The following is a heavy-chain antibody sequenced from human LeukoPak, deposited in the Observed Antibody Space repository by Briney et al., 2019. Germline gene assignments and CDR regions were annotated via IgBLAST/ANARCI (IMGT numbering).Heavy chain of an antibody. V-gene: IGHV4-34*01. D-gene: IGHD6-19*01. J-gene: IGHJ1*01. CDR2: INHSGST. CDR3: ARLAVAGY. Sequence: PSETLSLTCAVYGGSFSGYYWSWIRQPPGKGLEWIGEINHSGSTNYNPSLKSRVTISVDTSKNQFSLKLSSVTAADTAVYYCARLAVAGYWGQGTLVTVSS. CDR1: GGSFSGYY.